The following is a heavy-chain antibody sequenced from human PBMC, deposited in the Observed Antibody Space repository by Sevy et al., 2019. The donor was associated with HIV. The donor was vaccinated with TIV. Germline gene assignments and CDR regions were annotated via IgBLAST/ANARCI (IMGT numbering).Heavy chain of an antibody. CDR1: GFTFSTSW. CDR2: IKQDGTEK. CDR3: ASPGDSQFDY. Sequence: GGSLRLSCAASGFTFSTSWMSWVRQAPGKGLEWVAKIKQDGTEKHYLASVKGRFTISRDNAKNSLYLQMNSLRVEDTDVSYCASPGDSQFDYWGQGTLVTVSS. D-gene: IGHD4-17*01. J-gene: IGHJ4*02. V-gene: IGHV3-7*01.